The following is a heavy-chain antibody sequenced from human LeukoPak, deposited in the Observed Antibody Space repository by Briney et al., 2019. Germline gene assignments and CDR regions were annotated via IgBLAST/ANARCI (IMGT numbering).Heavy chain of an antibody. Sequence: AQTLTLLCTVSGDSMSSWGYYWPWGPRHRAGGLDSYGYFYYSGSTYYNPSRKSRVTISVDTSKNQFSLKLSSVTAADTAVYYCARDPGWCQADENCHYFDYWGQGTLVTVSS. V-gene: IGHV4-31*03. J-gene: IGHJ4*02. CDR3: ARDPGWCQADENCHYFDY. CDR1: GDSMSSWGYY. D-gene: IGHD2-21*01. CDR2: FYYSGST.